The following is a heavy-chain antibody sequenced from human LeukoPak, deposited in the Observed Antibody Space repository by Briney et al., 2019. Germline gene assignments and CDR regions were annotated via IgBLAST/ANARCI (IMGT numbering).Heavy chain of an antibody. J-gene: IGHJ4*02. CDR2: IRSDGNER. CDR1: GFTFNSYW. V-gene: IGHV3-7*05. Sequence: GGSLRLSCAASGFTFNSYWMSWVRQAPGKGLEWVANIRSDGNERYYVDSVKGRFTISRDSPKNSLYLQMNSLRAEDTALYYRGRGAFLRSSSWVDFWGQGTLVTVSS. D-gene: IGHD6-13*01. CDR3: GRGAFLRSSSWVDF.